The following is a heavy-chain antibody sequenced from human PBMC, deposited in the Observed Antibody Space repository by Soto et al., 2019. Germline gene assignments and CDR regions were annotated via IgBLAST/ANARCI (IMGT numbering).Heavy chain of an antibody. CDR2: INPNSGGT. J-gene: IGHJ6*02. V-gene: IGHV1-2*04. CDR1: GYTFTGYY. Sequence: ASVKVSCKASGYTFTGYYMHWVRQAPGQGLEWMGWINPNSGGTNYAQKFQGWVTMTRDTSISTAYMELSRLRSDDTAVYYCARDFGYSSSSDYYYGMDVWGQGTTVTVSS. CDR3: ARDFGYSSSSDYYYGMDV. D-gene: IGHD6-6*01.